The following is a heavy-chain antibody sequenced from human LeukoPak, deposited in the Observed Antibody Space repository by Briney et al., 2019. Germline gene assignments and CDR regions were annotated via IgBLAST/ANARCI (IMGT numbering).Heavy chain of an antibody. Sequence: GASVKVSCKASGYIFTNYDINWVRQATGQGLEWLGWMNANSGYTGYAQKFQGRVSITRDTSINTAYLELSSLTSDDTAVYYCARWRPGRYCYFDFWGPGTLVTVSS. D-gene: IGHD2-15*01. J-gene: IGHJ4*02. CDR2: MNANSGYT. V-gene: IGHV1-8*03. CDR3: ARWRPGRYCYFDF. CDR1: GYIFTNYD.